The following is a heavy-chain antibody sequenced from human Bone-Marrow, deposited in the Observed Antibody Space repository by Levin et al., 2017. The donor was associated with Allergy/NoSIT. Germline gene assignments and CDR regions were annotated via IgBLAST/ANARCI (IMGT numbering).Heavy chain of an antibody. D-gene: IGHD2-2*01. CDR3: ARAPRFVVVVRYYYYMDV. CDR1: GGSISSSNW. Sequence: PSETLSLTCAVSGGSISSSNWWSWVRQPPGKGLEWIGEIYHSGSTNYNPSLKSRVTISVDKSKNQFSLKLSSVTAADTAVYYCARAPRFVVVVRYYYYMDVWGKGTTVTVSS. J-gene: IGHJ6*03. CDR2: IYHSGST. V-gene: IGHV4-4*02.